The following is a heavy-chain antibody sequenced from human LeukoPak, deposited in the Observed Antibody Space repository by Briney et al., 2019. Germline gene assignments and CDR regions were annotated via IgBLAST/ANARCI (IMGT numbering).Heavy chain of an antibody. CDR3: ARDQERGVRFLEWLNRAAAQHDAFDI. CDR2: INTNTGNP. Sequence: ASVKVSCKASGHTFTSYAMNWVPQAPGQGLEWRGWINTNTGNPTYAQGFTGQFVFSLDTSVSTAYLQISSLKAEDTAVYYCARDQERGVRFLEWLNRAAAQHDAFDIWGQGTMVTVSS. J-gene: IGHJ3*02. D-gene: IGHD3-3*01. V-gene: IGHV7-4-1*02. CDR1: GHTFTSYA.